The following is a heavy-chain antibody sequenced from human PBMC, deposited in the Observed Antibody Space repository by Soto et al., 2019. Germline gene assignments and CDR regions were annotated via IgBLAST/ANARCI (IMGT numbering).Heavy chain of an antibody. CDR3: ARWAREAVAGTGGYYYYGMDV. CDR1: GGSISSYH. CDR2: IYTSGST. V-gene: IGHV4-4*07. J-gene: IGHJ6*02. D-gene: IGHD6-19*01. Sequence: SETLSLTCTVSGGSISSYHWSWIRQPAGKGLEWIGRIYTSGSTNYNPSLKSRVTMSVDTSKSQLSLKLSSVTAADTAVYYCARWAREAVAGTGGYYYYGMDVWGQGTTVTVSS.